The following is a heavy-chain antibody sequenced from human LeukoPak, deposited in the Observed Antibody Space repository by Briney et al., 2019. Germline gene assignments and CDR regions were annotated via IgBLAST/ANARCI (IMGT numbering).Heavy chain of an antibody. J-gene: IGHJ6*02. D-gene: IGHD6-13*01. Sequence: SETLSLTCTVSGGSISSYYWSWIRQPPGKGLEWIGYIYYSGSTNYNPSLKSRVTISVDTSKNQFSLKLSSVTAADTAVYYCARHAQYSSSWVYYYYYYGVDVWGQGTTVTVSS. CDR3: ARHAQYSSSWVYYYYYYGVDV. V-gene: IGHV4-59*08. CDR2: IYYSGST. CDR1: GGSISSYY.